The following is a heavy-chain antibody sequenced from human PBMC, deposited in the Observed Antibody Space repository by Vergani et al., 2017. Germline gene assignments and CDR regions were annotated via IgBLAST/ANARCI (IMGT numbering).Heavy chain of an antibody. J-gene: IGHJ4*02. CDR2: INRDGSEK. V-gene: IGHV3-7*01. CDR3: ASHEYGGYAY. CDR1: GFTFSKYW. Sequence: DVQLVQSGGGLIQPGGSLRLSCVVSGFTFSKYWMSWVRQARGKGLEWVANINRDGSEKNYGDSVWGRFTISRDKAKNAVYLQMNSLRGEDTAVYYFASHEYGGYAYWGQGTLVTVSS. D-gene: IGHD4/OR15-4a*01.